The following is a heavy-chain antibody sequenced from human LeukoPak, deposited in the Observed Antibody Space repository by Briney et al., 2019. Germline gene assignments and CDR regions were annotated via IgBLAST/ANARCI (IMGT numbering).Heavy chain of an antibody. V-gene: IGHV1-2*02. CDR3: ARDPISSGWYLIPFDY. Sequence: ASVKVSCKASGYTFTGYYMHWVRQAPGQGLEWMGWINPNSGGTNYAQKFQGRVTMTRDTSISTAYMELSRLRSDDTAVYYCARDPISSGWYLIPFDYWDQGTLVTVSS. J-gene: IGHJ4*02. CDR1: GYTFTGYY. D-gene: IGHD6-19*01. CDR2: INPNSGGT.